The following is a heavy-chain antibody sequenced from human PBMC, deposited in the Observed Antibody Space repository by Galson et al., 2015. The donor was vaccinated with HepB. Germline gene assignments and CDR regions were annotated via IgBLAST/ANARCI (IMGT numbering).Heavy chain of an antibody. Sequence: SLRLSCAASGFTFGDYAMSWFRQAPGKGLEWVGFIRSKAYGGTTEYAASVKGRFTISRDDSKSIAYLQMNSLKTEDTAVYYCTSGGGENYDFWSGFVYPVPFDYWGQGTLVTVSS. CDR1: GFTFGDYA. J-gene: IGHJ4*02. CDR2: IRSKAYGGTT. D-gene: IGHD3-3*01. V-gene: IGHV3-49*03. CDR3: TSGGGENYDFWSGFVYPVPFDY.